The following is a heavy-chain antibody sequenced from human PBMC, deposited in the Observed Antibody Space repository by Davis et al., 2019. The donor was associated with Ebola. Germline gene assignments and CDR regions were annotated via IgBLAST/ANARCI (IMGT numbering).Heavy chain of an antibody. CDR3: AREGKIFGCDY. V-gene: IGHV3-7*01. CDR2: IKQDGSEK. Sequence: GESLKISCVASGFTFSSYALTWVRQAPGKGLEWVANIKQDGSEKYYVDSVKGRFTISRDNAKNTLYLQMNDLRAEDTAVYYCAREGKIFGCDYWGQGALVTVSA. J-gene: IGHJ4*02. CDR1: GFTFSSYA. D-gene: IGHD3-3*01.